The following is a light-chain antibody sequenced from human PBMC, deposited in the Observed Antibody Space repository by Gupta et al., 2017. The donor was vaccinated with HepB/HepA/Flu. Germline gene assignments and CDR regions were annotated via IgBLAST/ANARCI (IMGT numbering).Light chain of an antibody. CDR1: SSNIGTYN. CDR2: RNN. J-gene: IGLJ2*01. Sequence: QSVLTQPPSASGTPGQRVTISCSGSSSNIGTYNVYWYQQVPGTAPKLLIYRNNQRPSGVPDRFSGSKSGTSESLAISGLRSEDEADYDCAAWDDSLWGLFGGGTKMTVL. CDR3: AAWDDSLWGL. V-gene: IGLV1-47*01.